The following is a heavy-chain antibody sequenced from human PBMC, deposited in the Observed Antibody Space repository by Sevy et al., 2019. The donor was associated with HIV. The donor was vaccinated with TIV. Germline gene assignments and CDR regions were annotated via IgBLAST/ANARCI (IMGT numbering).Heavy chain of an antibody. Sequence: SETLSLTCTVSGGSISSGGYYWSWIRQHPGKGLEWIGYIYYSGSTYYNPSLKGRVTISVDTSKNQLYLKLSSVTAADTAVYYGARDYSSSWSDYYYYGMDVWGQGTTVTVSS. CDR3: ARDYSSSWSDYYYYGMDV. J-gene: IGHJ6*02. CDR2: IYYSGST. V-gene: IGHV4-31*03. CDR1: GGSISSGGYY. D-gene: IGHD6-13*01.